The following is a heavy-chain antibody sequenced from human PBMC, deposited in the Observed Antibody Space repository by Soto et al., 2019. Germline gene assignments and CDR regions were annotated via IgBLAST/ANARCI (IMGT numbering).Heavy chain of an antibody. J-gene: IGHJ4*02. CDR2: IYPGDSDT. Sequence: LGESLKISCKGSGSSFTSYWIGWVRQMPGKGLEWMGIIYPGDSDTRYSPSFQGQVTISADKSISTAYLQWSSLKASDTAMYYCARQRRAAAGLISFDYWGQGTLVTVSS. CDR3: ARQRRAAAGLISFDY. D-gene: IGHD6-13*01. CDR1: GSSFTSYW. V-gene: IGHV5-51*01.